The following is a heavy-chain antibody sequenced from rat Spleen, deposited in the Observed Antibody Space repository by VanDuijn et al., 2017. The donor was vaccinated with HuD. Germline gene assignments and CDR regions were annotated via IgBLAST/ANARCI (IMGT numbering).Heavy chain of an antibody. Sequence: EVQLVESGGGLVQPGRSMKLSCAASGFTFSSSPMAWVRQAPTRGLEWVASITNASGRTYYPDSVKGRFTISRDNAKSILYLQMDSLRSEDTATYYCARQWDYWGQGVMVTVSS. V-gene: IGHV5-46*01. CDR2: ITNASGRT. J-gene: IGHJ2*01. CDR3: ARQWDY. CDR1: GFTFSSSP.